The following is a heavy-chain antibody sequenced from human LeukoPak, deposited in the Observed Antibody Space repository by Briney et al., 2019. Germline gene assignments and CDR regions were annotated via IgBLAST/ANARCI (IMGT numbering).Heavy chain of an antibody. Sequence: GGSLRLSCAASGFTFSSYAMSWVRQAPGEGLEWVSAISGSGGSTYYADSVKGRFTISRDNSKNTLYLQMNSLRAEDTAVYYCAKDSDCSSTSCLGIFDYWGQGTLVTVSS. CDR1: GFTFSSYA. J-gene: IGHJ4*02. CDR2: ISGSGGST. D-gene: IGHD2-2*01. CDR3: AKDSDCSSTSCLGIFDY. V-gene: IGHV3-23*01.